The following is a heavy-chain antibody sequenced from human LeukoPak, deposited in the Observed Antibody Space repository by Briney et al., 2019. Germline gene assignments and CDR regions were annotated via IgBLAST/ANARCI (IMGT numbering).Heavy chain of an antibody. J-gene: IGHJ4*02. CDR2: IYTSGST. V-gene: IGHV4-4*09. Sequence: SETLSLTCGVSGGSFSGYYWSWIRQPPGKGLEWIGYIYTSGSTNYNPSLKSRVTISVDTSKNQFSLKLISVTAADTAVYYCARRYSSSWHFFDYWGQGTLVTVSS. CDR1: GGSFSGYY. CDR3: ARRYSSSWHFFDY. D-gene: IGHD6-13*01.